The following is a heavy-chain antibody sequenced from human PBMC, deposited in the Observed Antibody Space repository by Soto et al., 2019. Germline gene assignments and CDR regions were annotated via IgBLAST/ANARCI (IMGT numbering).Heavy chain of an antibody. CDR2: INPSGGST. CDR3: ARSDRIAARPRRYYFDY. J-gene: IGHJ4*02. D-gene: IGHD6-6*01. CDR1: GYTFTSYY. Sequence: ASVKVSCKASGYTFTSYYMHWVRQAPGQGLEWMGIINPSGGSTSYAQKFQGRVTMTRDTSTSTVYMELSSLRSEDTAVYYCARSDRIAARPRRYYFDYWGQGTLVTVSS. V-gene: IGHV1-46*03.